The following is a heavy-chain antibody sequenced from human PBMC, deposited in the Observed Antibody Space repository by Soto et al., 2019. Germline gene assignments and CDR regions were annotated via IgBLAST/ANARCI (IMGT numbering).Heavy chain of an antibody. Sequence: QVQLVESGGGVVQPGRSLRLSCAASGFTFSSYGMHWVRQAPGKGLEWVAVISYDGSNKYYADSVKGRFTISRDNSKNTLYLQMNSLRAEDTAVYYCAKDRRDYGDYVMDYWGQGTLVTVSS. V-gene: IGHV3-30*18. CDR3: AKDRRDYGDYVMDY. CDR2: ISYDGSNK. J-gene: IGHJ4*02. CDR1: GFTFSSYG. D-gene: IGHD4-17*01.